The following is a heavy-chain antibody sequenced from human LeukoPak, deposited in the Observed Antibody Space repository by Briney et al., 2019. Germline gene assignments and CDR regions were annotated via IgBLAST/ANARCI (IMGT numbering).Heavy chain of an antibody. D-gene: IGHD3-16*01. CDR3: AKGGYAYVEVAYFDY. V-gene: IGHV3-23*01. J-gene: IGHJ4*01. CDR2: IIASSGST. CDR1: GFTFSNYA. Sequence: GGSLTLFCAASGFTFSNYAMNWVRQAPGKGVEWLSTIIASSGSTFYADSVKGRFTISKDTCKNTLYLYIGSLRADDTAVYYCAKGGYAYVEVAYFDYWGHGTLVTVPS.